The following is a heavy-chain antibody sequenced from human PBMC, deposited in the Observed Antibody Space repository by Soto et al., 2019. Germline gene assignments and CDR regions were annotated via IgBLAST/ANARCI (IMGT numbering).Heavy chain of an antibody. CDR1: GFTFSNYG. Sequence: HVQLAESGGGVVQPGRSLRLSCAASGFTFSNYGMHWVRQAPGKGLEWVAVIWYDGSNKDYADSVKGRFTISRDNSKNTLYLQMNSLRAEDTAVYYCAREGGNPFDYWGQGTLVTVSS. CDR2: IWYDGSNK. J-gene: IGHJ4*02. V-gene: IGHV3-33*01. CDR3: AREGGNPFDY. D-gene: IGHD3-16*01.